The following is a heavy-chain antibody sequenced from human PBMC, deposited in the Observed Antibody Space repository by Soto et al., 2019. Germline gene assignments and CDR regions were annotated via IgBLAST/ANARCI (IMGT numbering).Heavy chain of an antibody. CDR2: ISSSSSYI. CDR3: ASGSSGWLHGFDY. J-gene: IGHJ4*02. CDR1: GFTFSSYS. Sequence: EVQLVESGGGLVKPGGSLRLSCAASGFTFSSYSMNWVRQAPGKGLEWVSSISSSSSYIYYADTVKGRFTISRDNAKNSLYLQMNSLRAEDTAVYYCASGSSGWLHGFDYWGQGTLVTVSS. D-gene: IGHD6-19*01. V-gene: IGHV3-21*01.